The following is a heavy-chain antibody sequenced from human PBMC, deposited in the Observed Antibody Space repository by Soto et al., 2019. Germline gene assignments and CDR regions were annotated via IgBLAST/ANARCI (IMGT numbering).Heavy chain of an antibody. V-gene: IGHV4-59*01. CDR2: IYYSGST. CDR1: GGSISSYY. CDR3: ASTPLGELFPAFDY. D-gene: IGHD3-10*01. J-gene: IGHJ4*02. Sequence: QVQLQESGPGLVKPSETLSLTCTVSGGSISSYYWSWIRQPPGKGLEWIGYIYYSGSTNYNPSLKSRVTISVYTSKNQFSLNLSSVTAADTAVYYCASTPLGELFPAFDYWGQGTLVTVSS.